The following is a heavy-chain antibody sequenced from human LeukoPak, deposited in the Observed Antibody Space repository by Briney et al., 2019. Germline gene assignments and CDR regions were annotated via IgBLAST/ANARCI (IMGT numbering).Heavy chain of an antibody. V-gene: IGHV5-51*01. CDR1: GYSFTSYW. CDR2: IYPGDSDT. D-gene: IGHD3-16*01. CDR3: ARPIQSTASPWGDAFDI. J-gene: IGHJ3*02. Sequence: GEPLKISCKGSGYSFTSYWIGWVRQMPGKGLEWMGIIYPGDSDTRYSPSFQGQVTISADKSISTAYLQWSSLKASDTAMYYCARPIQSTASPWGDAFDIWGQGTMVTVSS.